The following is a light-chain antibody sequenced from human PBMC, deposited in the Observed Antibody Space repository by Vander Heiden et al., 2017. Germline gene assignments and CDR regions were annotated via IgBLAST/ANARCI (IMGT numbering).Light chain of an antibody. J-gene: IGKJ1*01. CDR1: QSVSSSY. V-gene: IGKV3-20*01. CDR2: GAS. Sequence: EIVLTQSPGTLSLSPGERATLSCRASQSVSSSYLAWYQQKPGQAPRLLIYGASSRATGIPDRLSGSGSGTDFTLTISRLEPEDLAVYYCHQDGSSPGTFGQGTKVEIK. CDR3: HQDGSSPGT.